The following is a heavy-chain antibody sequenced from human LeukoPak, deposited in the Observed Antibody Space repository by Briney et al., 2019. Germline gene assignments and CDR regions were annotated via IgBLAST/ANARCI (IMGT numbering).Heavy chain of an antibody. Sequence: SVKVSCKASGGTFSSYAISWVRQAPGQGLEWMGGIIPIFGTANYAQKFQGRVTITADESTSTAYMELRSLRSDDTAVYYCARDQGLQLYGDADFDYWGQGTLVTVSS. CDR3: ARDQGLQLYGDADFDY. CDR1: GGTFSSYA. CDR2: IIPIFGTA. J-gene: IGHJ4*02. D-gene: IGHD5-18*01. V-gene: IGHV1-69*01.